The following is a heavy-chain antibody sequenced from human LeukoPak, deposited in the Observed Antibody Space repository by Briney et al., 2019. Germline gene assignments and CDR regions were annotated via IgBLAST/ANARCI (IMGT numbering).Heavy chain of an antibody. V-gene: IGHV3-23*01. CDR3: ALYLRVRGDY. CDR1: GFTFSNHA. CDR2: ISGGGVST. D-gene: IGHD3-10*01. J-gene: IGHJ4*02. Sequence: PGGSLRLSCAASGFTFSNHAMMWVRQAPGRGLEWVSAISGGGVSTYYTDSVKGRFTISRDNSKNTLYLQTNSLRAEDTAVYYCALYLRVRGDYWGQGTLVSVSS.